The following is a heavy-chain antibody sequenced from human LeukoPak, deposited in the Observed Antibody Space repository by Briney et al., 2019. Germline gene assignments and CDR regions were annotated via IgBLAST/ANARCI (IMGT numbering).Heavy chain of an antibody. V-gene: IGHV4-61*01. Sequence: SETLSLTCTVSGGSVSSGSYYWSWIRQPPGKGLEWIGYIYYSGSPNYNPSLKSRVTISVDTSQNQFSLKLSSVTAADTAVYYCAREPYGSGSYYFDYWGQGTLVTVSS. D-gene: IGHD3-10*01. CDR2: IYYSGSP. CDR3: AREPYGSGSYYFDY. CDR1: GGSVSSGSYY. J-gene: IGHJ4*02.